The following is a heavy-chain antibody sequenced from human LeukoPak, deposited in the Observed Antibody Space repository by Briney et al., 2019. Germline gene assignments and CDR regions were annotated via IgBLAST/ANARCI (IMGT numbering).Heavy chain of an antibody. J-gene: IGHJ4*02. D-gene: IGHD5-18*01. Sequence: SETLSLTCTVSGGSINGYFWNWIRQPPGKGLEWIGYIYYRGSTNYHPSLKSRVTMSLDTSKNQFSLRLSSATAADTAVYYCARQSGYNYGHCDYWGQGTLVSVSS. V-gene: IGHV4-59*08. CDR2: IYYRGST. CDR3: ARQSGYNYGHCDY. CDR1: GGSINGYF.